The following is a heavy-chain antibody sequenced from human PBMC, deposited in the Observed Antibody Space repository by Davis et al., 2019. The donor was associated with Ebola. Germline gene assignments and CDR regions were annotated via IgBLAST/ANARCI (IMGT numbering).Heavy chain of an antibody. J-gene: IGHJ5*02. Sequence: SETLSLTCTVSGGSIRSSSYYWGWIRQPPGKALEWIGIIYYSGSTLYNPSLKSRVTISVDTSKNQFSLKLSSVTAADTAVYYCARDRAYCSTTSCSPYNWFDPWGQGTLVTVSS. D-gene: IGHD2-2*01. V-gene: IGHV4-39*07. CDR1: GGSIRSSSYY. CDR2: IYYSGST. CDR3: ARDRAYCSTTSCSPYNWFDP.